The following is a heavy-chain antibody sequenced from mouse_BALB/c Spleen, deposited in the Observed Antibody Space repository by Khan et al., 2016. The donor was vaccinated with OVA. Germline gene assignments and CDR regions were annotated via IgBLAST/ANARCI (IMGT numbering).Heavy chain of an antibody. CDR2: IWGGGST. CDR1: GFSLTDDG. CDR3: AKRVWADYYSLDY. J-gene: IGHJ4*01. Sequence: QVQLKQSGPGLVAPSQCLSLTCTVSGFSLTDDGVCWIRQPSGKGLVWWGVIWGGGSTYYNSALQSRLSFSKHNSKSQVFLKMNRLQSEDTAMYYLAKRVWADYYSLDYWGQGTSVTVSS. V-gene: IGHV2-6-5*01.